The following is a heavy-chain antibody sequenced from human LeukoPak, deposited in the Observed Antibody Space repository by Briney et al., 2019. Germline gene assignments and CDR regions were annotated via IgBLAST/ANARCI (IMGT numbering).Heavy chain of an antibody. CDR1: GGSISSSNW. CDR3: ARLTPVISSIHFDY. J-gene: IGHJ4*02. V-gene: IGHV4-4*02. CDR2: IYHSGST. D-gene: IGHD2-21*01. Sequence: PSETLSLTCAVSGGSISSSNWWSWVRQPPGKGLEWIGEIYHSGSTYYNPSLKSRVTISVDTSKNQFSLKLSSVTAADTAVYYCARLTPVISSIHFDYWGQGTLVTVSS.